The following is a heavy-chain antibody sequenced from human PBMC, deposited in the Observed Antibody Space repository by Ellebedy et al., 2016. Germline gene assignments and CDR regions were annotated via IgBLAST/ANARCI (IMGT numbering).Heavy chain of an antibody. CDR2: VYPSGST. J-gene: IGHJ5*02. D-gene: IGHD2-21*02. CDR3: ARLSKGDCGGDCYTFDP. CDR1: EDSIGTFY. V-gene: IGHV4-4*07. Sequence: SETLSLXXTASEDSIGTFYWSWIRQPAGKALEWLGRVYPSGSTNYSPSFRGRVTISVDTSKNQFSLKLNSVTAADTAVYYCARLSKGDCGGDCYTFDPWGQGTLVTVSS.